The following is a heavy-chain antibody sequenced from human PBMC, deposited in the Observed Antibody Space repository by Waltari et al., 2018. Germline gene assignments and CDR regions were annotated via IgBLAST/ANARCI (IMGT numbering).Heavy chain of an antibody. CDR1: GYTFTDNY. Sequence: QVQLVQSGAEVKKPGASVKVSCKASGYTFTDNYMHRVRQAPGQGLEWMGWINPNHGGTNYAQKFQGRDTMTRDTSISTAFMDLSRLKSDDTAVYFCARGDPSVYYTSHMDVWGKGTTVTVSS. CDR2: INPNHGGT. J-gene: IGHJ6*03. V-gene: IGHV1-2*02. D-gene: IGHD3-3*01. CDR3: ARGDPSVYYTSHMDV.